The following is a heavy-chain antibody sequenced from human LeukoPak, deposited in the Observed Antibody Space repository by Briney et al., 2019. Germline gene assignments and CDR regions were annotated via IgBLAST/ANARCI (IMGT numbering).Heavy chain of an antibody. Sequence: SETLSLTCTVSGGSISSSNYYWGWIRQPPGKGLEWIGSIYYSGSTYYNPSLKSRVTMSVDTSKNQFSLELSSVTAADTAVYYCARLLAARSKYAFDIWGQGTMVTVSS. V-gene: IGHV4-39*01. CDR3: ARLLAARSKYAFDI. D-gene: IGHD6-6*01. J-gene: IGHJ3*02. CDR2: IYYSGST. CDR1: GGSISSSNYY.